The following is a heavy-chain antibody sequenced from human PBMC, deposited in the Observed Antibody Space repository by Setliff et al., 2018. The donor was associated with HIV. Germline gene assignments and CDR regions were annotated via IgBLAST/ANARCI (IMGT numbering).Heavy chain of an antibody. V-gene: IGHV1-2*02. CDR2: INPYSGVT. CDR3: AREGVVLAAITERWFDP. J-gene: IGHJ5*02. Sequence: ASVKVSCKASEYTFTGYFLHWVRQAPGQGLEWMRWINPYSGVTKYAQKLQGRVTMTGDTSISTAYMELSRLRSEDTAVYYCAREGVVLAAITERWFDPWGQGTLVTVSS. CDR1: EYTFTGYF. D-gene: IGHD2-15*01.